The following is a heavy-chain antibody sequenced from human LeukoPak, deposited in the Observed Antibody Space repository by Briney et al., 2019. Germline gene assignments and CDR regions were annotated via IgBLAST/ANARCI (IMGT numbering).Heavy chain of an antibody. CDR1: GFTFSSYA. CDR2: TSGSGGST. Sequence: GGSLRLSCAASGFTFSSYAMSWVRQAPGKGLEWVSATSGSGGSTYYADSVKGRFTISRDNSKNTLYLQMNSLRAEDTAVYYCAKDLDGSGSYYGPLDYWGQGTLVTVSS. CDR3: AKDLDGSGSYYGPLDY. V-gene: IGHV3-23*01. D-gene: IGHD3-10*01. J-gene: IGHJ4*02.